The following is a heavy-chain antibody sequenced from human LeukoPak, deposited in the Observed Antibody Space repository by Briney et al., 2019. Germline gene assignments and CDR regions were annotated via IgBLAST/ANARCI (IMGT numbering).Heavy chain of an antibody. Sequence: PGGSLRLSCAASGFTFSSYSMSWVRQAPGKGLEWVSSISSSSSYIYYADSVKGRFTISRDNAKNSLYLQMNSLRAEDTAVYYCARYESGYDSFVYWGQGTLVTVSS. CDR1: GFTFSSYS. CDR2: ISSSSSYI. V-gene: IGHV3-21*01. CDR3: ARYESGYDSFVY. D-gene: IGHD5-12*01. J-gene: IGHJ4*02.